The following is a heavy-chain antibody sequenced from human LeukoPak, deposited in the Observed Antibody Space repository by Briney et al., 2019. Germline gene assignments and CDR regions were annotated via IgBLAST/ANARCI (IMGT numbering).Heavy chain of an antibody. J-gene: IGHJ4*02. D-gene: IGHD3-3*01. V-gene: IGHV3-7*03. CDR1: GFTFGSYW. Sequence: GGSLRLSCAASGFTFGSYWMSWVRQAPGKGLEWVANIKLDGSEKNYVDSVKGRFTISRDNTKNSLYLQMNSQRVEDTAVFYCARDQYDTWSRRGNFDSWGQGTLVIVSS. CDR2: IKLDGSEK. CDR3: ARDQYDTWSRRGNFDS.